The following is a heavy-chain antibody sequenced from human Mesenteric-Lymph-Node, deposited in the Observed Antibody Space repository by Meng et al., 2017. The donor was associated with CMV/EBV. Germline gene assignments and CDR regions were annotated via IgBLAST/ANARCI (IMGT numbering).Heavy chain of an antibody. J-gene: IGHJ6*02. CDR3: VRQRYLGYCGSASCYRYYTMDV. Sequence: GESLKISCKGSGYSFTTYWIGWVRQMPGKGLEWMGFFYPGDSDIRYSPSFQGQVTISADRSISTAYLQWSSLKASDTAMYYCVRQRYLGYCGSASCYRYYTMDVWGQGTTVTVSS. CDR2: FYPGDSDI. D-gene: IGHD2-2*02. CDR1: GYSFTTYW. V-gene: IGHV5-51*01.